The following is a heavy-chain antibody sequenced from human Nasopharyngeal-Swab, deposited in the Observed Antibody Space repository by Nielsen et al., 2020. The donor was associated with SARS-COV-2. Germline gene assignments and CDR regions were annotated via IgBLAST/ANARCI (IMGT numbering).Heavy chain of an antibody. Sequence: GESLKISCEASGFIFNTYGMNWVRQAPGKGLEWISYISDGNTIFYADSVKGRFTISRDNAKNSLDLQMNSLRDEDTAVYYCARDLELLTNYYALDYWGQGTLVTVSS. J-gene: IGHJ4*02. CDR3: ARDLELLTNYYALDY. CDR2: ISDGNTI. V-gene: IGHV3-48*02. CDR1: GFIFNTYG. D-gene: IGHD3-9*01.